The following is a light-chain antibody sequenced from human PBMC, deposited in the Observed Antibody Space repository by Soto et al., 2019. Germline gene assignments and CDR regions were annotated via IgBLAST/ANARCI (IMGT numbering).Light chain of an antibody. Sequence: DLQMTQFPSSLSASVGDRVTITCRASQTISIYLNWYQQKPGKAPNLLISAASSLQSGVPSRFSGSGSGTDFTLTISSLQPEDFATYYCQQGYSVPVTFGQGTRLEIK. CDR3: QQGYSVPVT. CDR2: AAS. CDR1: QTISIY. J-gene: IGKJ5*01. V-gene: IGKV1-39*01.